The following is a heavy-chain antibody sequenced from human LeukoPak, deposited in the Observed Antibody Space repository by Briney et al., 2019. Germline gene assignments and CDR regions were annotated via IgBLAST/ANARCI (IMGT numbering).Heavy chain of an antibody. CDR2: IYTSGST. V-gene: IGHV4-4*07. Sequence: SETLSLTCTVSGGSISSYYWSWIRQPAGKGLEWIGRIYTSGSTNYNPSFKSRVTMSVDTSKNQFSLKLSPVTAADTAVYYCARDRGGSSSSWYWFDPWGQGTLVTVSS. D-gene: IGHD6-13*01. CDR1: GGSISSYY. J-gene: IGHJ5*02. CDR3: ARDRGGSSSSWYWFDP.